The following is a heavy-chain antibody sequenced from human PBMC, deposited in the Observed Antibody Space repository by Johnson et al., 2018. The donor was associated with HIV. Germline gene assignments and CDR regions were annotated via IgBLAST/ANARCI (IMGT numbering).Heavy chain of an antibody. D-gene: IGHD2-2*01. J-gene: IGHJ3*02. CDR1: GFKYA. CDR2: TPGGDGGT. CDR3: ARSGYCTTSSCTDDAFDI. V-gene: IGHV3-23*04. Sequence: EVQLVESGGGLVQPGGSLRVSCAASGFKYAASGLAFSNYAVKWVSHTPGGDGGTSFADSVRGRFTISRDNSKNTLYLQMNSLRAEDTAVYYCARSGYCTTSSCTDDAFDIWGQGTMVTVSS.